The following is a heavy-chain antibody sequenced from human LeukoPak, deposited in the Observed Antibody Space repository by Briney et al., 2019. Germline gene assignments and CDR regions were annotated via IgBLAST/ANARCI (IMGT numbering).Heavy chain of an antibody. CDR2: IYSGGST. CDR3: AREALRSRGFDH. CDR1: GLTVSSNY. J-gene: IGHJ4*02. D-gene: IGHD3-10*01. Sequence: GGSLRLSCAASGLTVSSNYMSWVRQAPGKGLEWVSVIYSGGSTYYADSVKGRFTISRDNSKNTLYLQMNSLRAEDTAVYYCAREALRSRGFDHWGQGTLVTVSS. V-gene: IGHV3-66*01.